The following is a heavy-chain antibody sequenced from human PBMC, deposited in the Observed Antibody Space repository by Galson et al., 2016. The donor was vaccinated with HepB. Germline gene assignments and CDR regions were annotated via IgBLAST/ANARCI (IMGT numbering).Heavy chain of an antibody. Sequence: SLRLSCAASGFTVSNNYMIWFRQAPGKVLEWVSLIYSTGTTSYADSVKGRFTISRDSSKNTLYLQMNSLRAEDTAVYYCAKEDPSNVWGSYRYLNYFDYWGHGTRATVSS. J-gene: IGHJ4*01. CDR2: IYSTGTT. V-gene: IGHV3-53*01. CDR3: AKEDPSNVWGSYRYLNYFDY. CDR1: GFTVSNNY. D-gene: IGHD3-16*02.